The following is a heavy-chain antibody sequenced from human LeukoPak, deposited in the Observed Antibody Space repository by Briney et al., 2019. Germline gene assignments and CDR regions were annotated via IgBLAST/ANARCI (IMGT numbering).Heavy chain of an antibody. CDR1: GLTFSNYG. CDR3: ARDRPGSYSGKTDAFDI. V-gene: IGHV1-18*01. Sequence: ASVKVSCKASGLTFSNYGITWVRQAPGQGLEWVGWISAYDGNTNYAQKFQGRVTMTTDTSTSTAHMELRSLRYDDTAVYYCARDRPGSYSGKTDAFDIWGQGTMVTVSS. D-gene: IGHD1-26*01. CDR2: ISAYDGNT. J-gene: IGHJ3*02.